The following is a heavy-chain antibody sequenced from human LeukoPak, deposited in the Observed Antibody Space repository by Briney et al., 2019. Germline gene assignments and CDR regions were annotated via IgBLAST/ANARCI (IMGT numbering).Heavy chain of an antibody. CDR3: AKVFQLRGYCSSTSCLFDY. D-gene: IGHD2-2*01. CDR2: ISGSGGST. Sequence: GGSLRLSCAASGFAFSSYAMSWVRQAPGKGLEWVSAISGSGGSTNYADSVKGRFTISRDNSKNTLYLQMNSLRAEDTAVYYCAKVFQLRGYCSSTSCLFDYWGQGTLVTVSS. J-gene: IGHJ4*02. V-gene: IGHV3-23*01. CDR1: GFAFSSYA.